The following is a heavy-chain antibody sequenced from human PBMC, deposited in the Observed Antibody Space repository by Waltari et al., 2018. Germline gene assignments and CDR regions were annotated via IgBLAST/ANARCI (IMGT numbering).Heavy chain of an antibody. D-gene: IGHD2-15*01. J-gene: IGHJ3*02. CDR1: GGTFSNSA. CDR2: IIPICGTA. CDR3: ARRWATYCSGGSCYLDAFDI. V-gene: IGHV1-69*01. Sequence: QVQLVQSGAEVKKPGSSVKVSCKASGGTFSNSAISWVRQAPGQGLEWMGGIIPICGTANYSQKVQGKVTITADESTSTAYMELSSLRSEDTAVYYCARRWATYCSGGSCYLDAFDIWGQGTMVNVSS.